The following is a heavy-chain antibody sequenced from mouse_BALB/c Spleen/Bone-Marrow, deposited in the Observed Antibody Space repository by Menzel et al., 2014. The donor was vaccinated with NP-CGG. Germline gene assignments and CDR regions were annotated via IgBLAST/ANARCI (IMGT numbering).Heavy chain of an antibody. J-gene: IGHJ3*01. CDR3: TRGLRAWFAY. CDR1: GYTFTSYY. V-gene: IGHV1S81*02. Sequence: VKLMESGAELVKPGASVKLSCKAPGYTFTSYYMYWVKQRPGQGLEWIGGINTSNGGTNFDEKFKSKATLTVDKSSSTAYMQLSSLTSEDSAVYYCTRGLRAWFAYWGQGTLVTVSA. D-gene: IGHD3-1*01. CDR2: INTSNGGT.